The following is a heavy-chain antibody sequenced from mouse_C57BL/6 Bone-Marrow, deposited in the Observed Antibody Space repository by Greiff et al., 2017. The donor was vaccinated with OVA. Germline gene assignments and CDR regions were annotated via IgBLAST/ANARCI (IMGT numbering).Heavy chain of an antibody. CDR1: GFTFSDFY. D-gene: IGHD2-4*01. CDR2: SRNKANDYTT. J-gene: IGHJ1*03. CDR3: ARDDYDWYFDV. Sequence: EVNLVESGGGLVQSGRSLRLSCATSGFTFSDFYMEWVRQAPGKGLEWIAASRNKANDYTTEYSASVKGRFIVSRDTSQSILYLQMNALRAEDTAIYYCARDDYDWYFDVWGTGTTVTVSS. V-gene: IGHV7-1*01.